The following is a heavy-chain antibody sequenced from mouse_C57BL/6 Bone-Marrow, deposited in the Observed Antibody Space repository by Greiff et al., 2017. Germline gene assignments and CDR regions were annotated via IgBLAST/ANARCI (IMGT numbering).Heavy chain of an antibody. J-gene: IGHJ3*01. CDR1: GFNIKDDY. Sequence: VQLQQSGAELVRPGASVKLSCTASGFNIKDDYMHWVKQRPEQGLEWIGWIDPENGDTEYASKLQGKATITADTSSNTAYLQLSSLTSEDTAVYYCTTLDGYPAWFAYWGQGTLVTVSA. CDR3: TTLDGYPAWFAY. CDR2: IDPENGDT. V-gene: IGHV14-4*01. D-gene: IGHD2-3*01.